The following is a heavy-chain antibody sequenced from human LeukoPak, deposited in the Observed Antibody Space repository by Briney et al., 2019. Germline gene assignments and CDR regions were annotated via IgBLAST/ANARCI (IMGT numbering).Heavy chain of an antibody. D-gene: IGHD6-13*01. CDR2: INPSGGRT. CDR3: ARGRVSSSTWYSTYYYYFYMDV. Sequence: ASVKVSCKASGYTFTNYYMHWVRQARGQGLEWMGIINPSGGRTNYAQKFQGRVTMTSDTSTSTVYMELSSLTSEDTAGYFCARGRVSSSTWYSTYYYYFYMDVWGKGTAVTVSS. J-gene: IGHJ6*03. V-gene: IGHV1-46*01. CDR1: GYTFTNYY.